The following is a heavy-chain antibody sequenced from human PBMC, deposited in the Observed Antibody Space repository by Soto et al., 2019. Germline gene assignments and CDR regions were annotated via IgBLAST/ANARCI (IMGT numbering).Heavy chain of an antibody. J-gene: IGHJ4*02. D-gene: IGHD6-6*01. CDR1: SYIFTTYG. CDR3: ARGRDGDY. V-gene: IGHV1-18*01. Sequence: QVHLVQSGAEVKKPGASVKVSCKGSSYIFTTYGITWVRQAPGQGLEWMGWISAHNGNTNYAQKLQGRVTVTRDTSTSTAYMELRNLRSDDTAVYYCARGRDGDYWGQGALVTVSS. CDR2: ISAHNGNT.